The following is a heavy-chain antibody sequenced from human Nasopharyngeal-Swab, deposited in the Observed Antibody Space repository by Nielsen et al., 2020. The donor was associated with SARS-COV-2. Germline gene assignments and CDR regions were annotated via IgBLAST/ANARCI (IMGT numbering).Heavy chain of an antibody. CDR3: ARAPHYDYIWGTYRQSFNFDY. Sequence: APVKVSCKTSGYTFSSYGITWVRQAPGQGLEWMGWISAYSGSTNYAQKLQDRVTMTTDTSTSTAYMELRSLRSDDTAVYYCARAPHYDYIWGTYRQSFNFDYWGQGTLVTVSS. J-gene: IGHJ4*02. CDR1: GYTFSSYG. D-gene: IGHD3-16*02. V-gene: IGHV1-18*01. CDR2: ISAYSGST.